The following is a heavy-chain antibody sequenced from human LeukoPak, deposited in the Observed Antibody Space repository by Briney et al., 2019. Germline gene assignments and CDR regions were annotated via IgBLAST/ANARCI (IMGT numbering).Heavy chain of an antibody. J-gene: IGHJ4*02. CDR2: INSDGSST. Sequence: GGCLRLSRAASGCTFCSYSLHSGSQAPGKRLEWVSRINSDGSSTYYADSVKGRFTISRDNSKNTLYLQMNSLRAEDTAVYYCAKDSRYYDSSVVYWGQGTLVTVSS. CDR3: AKDSRYYDSSVVY. V-gene: IGHV3-74*01. CDR1: GCTFCSYS. D-gene: IGHD3-22*01.